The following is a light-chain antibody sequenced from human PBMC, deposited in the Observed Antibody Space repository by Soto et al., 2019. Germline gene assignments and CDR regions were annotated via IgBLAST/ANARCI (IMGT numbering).Light chain of an antibody. Sequence: EIVMTQSPGTLSVSPGERATLSCRASQSVSSNLAWYQQKPGQAPRLLIYGASTRATGIPARFSGSGSGTEFTLTISSLQSEDSGVYYCQQYDNWPPYTFGQGTKLEIK. V-gene: IGKV3-15*01. CDR2: GAS. CDR1: QSVSSN. J-gene: IGKJ2*01. CDR3: QQYDNWPPYT.